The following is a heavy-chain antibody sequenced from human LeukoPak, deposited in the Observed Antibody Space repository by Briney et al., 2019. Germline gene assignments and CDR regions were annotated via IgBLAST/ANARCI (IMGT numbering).Heavy chain of an antibody. CDR2: ISSSGNYI. D-gene: IGHD3-22*01. CDR1: GFTFSSYS. V-gene: IGHV3-21*01. Sequence: GGSLRLSCAASGFTFSSYSMNWVRQAPGKGLEWVSSISSSGNYIYYADSVKGRFTISRDNAKNSLYLQMNSLRAEDTAVYYCVSDDSSGYYSGYWGQGTLVTVSS. J-gene: IGHJ4*02. CDR3: VSDDSSGYYSGY.